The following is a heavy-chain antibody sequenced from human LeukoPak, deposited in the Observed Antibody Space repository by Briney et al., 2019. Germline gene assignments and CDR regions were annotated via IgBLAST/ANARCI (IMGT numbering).Heavy chain of an antibody. CDR2: IRYDGSNK. CDR1: GFTFSSYG. CDR3: AKETLFDY. J-gene: IGHJ4*02. V-gene: IGHV3-30*02. Sequence: PGGSLRLSCAASGFTFSSYGMHWVRRAPAKGLEWVAFIRYDGSNKYYADSVKDRFTISRDNSKNTLYLQMNSLRAEDTAVYYCAKETLFDYWGQGTLVTVSS.